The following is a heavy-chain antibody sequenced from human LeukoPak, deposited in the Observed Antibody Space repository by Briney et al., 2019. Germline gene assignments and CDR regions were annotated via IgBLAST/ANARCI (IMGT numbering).Heavy chain of an antibody. CDR2: VSGSGGSI. CDR3: ARPRLGYCSSITCYPFDY. J-gene: IGHJ4*02. CDR1: GFTFSSYG. V-gene: IGHV3-23*01. Sequence: PGGSLRLSCAASGFTFSSYGMSWVRQAPGKGLEWVSSVSGSGGSIFYADSVKGRFTISRDNSKNTLYLQMNSLRAEDTAVYYCARPRLGYCSSITCYPFDYWGQGTLVTVSS. D-gene: IGHD2-2*01.